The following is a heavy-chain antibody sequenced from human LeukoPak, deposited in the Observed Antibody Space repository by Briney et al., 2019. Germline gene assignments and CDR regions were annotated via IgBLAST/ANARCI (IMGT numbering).Heavy chain of an antibody. CDR1: GGSISGYY. Sequence: SETLSLTCTVSGGSISGYYWGWFRQAAGKGLEWIGRIYSTGSSNYNPSLKSRLTMSIDTSRNQFSLKLSSVTAADTAVYYCARGQRWLQLSWFDPWGQGTLVTVSS. CDR2: IYSTGSS. J-gene: IGHJ5*02. CDR3: ARGQRWLQLSWFDP. D-gene: IGHD5-24*01. V-gene: IGHV4-4*07.